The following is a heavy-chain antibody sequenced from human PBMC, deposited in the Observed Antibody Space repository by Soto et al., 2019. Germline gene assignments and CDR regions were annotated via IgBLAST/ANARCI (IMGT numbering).Heavy chain of an antibody. D-gene: IGHD3-10*01. Sequence: SETLSLTCTVSGDSISRSIYYWGWIRQPPGKGLEWIGSIYYSGSTYYNPSLKSRVTMSVDTSKKQFSLTLNSVTAADTAVYYCARLWYRQASSFDPWGQGTVVT. CDR1: GDSISRSIYY. CDR3: ARLWYRQASSFDP. J-gene: IGHJ5*02. V-gene: IGHV4-39*01. CDR2: IYYSGST.